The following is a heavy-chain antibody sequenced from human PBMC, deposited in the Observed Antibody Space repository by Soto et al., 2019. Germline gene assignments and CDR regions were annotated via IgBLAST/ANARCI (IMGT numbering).Heavy chain of an antibody. CDR3: ARVRAKYCSSTSCYPKSGSYYYYGMDV. CDR2: ISSSSSYI. Sequence: GGSLRLSCAASGFTFSSYSMNWVRQAPGKGLEWVSSISSSSSYIYYADSVKGRFTISRDNAKNSLYLQMNSLRAEDTAVYYCARVRAKYCSSTSCYPKSGSYYYYGMDVWGQGNTVTVSS. D-gene: IGHD2-2*01. J-gene: IGHJ6*02. V-gene: IGHV3-21*01. CDR1: GFTFSSYS.